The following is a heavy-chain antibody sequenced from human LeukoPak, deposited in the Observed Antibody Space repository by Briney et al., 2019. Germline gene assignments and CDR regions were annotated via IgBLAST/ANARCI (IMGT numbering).Heavy chain of an antibody. D-gene: IGHD2-2*01. CDR3: ARDKVVPAATTEDYYMDV. J-gene: IGHJ6*03. V-gene: IGHV3-48*03. CDR1: GFTFSSYE. Sequence: GGSLRLSCAASGFTFSSYEMNWVRPAPGEGLERVSYIIGGGDVIHYADSVKGRFIISRDNAKNSLYLQMNSLRAEDTAVYYCARDKVVPAATTEDYYMDVWGKATTVTVS. CDR2: IIGGGDVI.